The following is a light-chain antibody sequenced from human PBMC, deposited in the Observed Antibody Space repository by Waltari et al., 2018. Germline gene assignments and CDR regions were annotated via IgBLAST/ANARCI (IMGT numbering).Light chain of an antibody. Sequence: QSALTQPASVSGSPGQSITISCTGTSSDVGDYNYVSWYQQDPGKAPKLLIYDVSNRPSGVSNRFSGSKSGNTASLTISGLQAEDEADYYCSSYTRTTIGLYVFGTGTK. CDR1: SSDVGDYNY. CDR2: DVS. J-gene: IGLJ1*01. CDR3: SSYTRTTIGLYV. V-gene: IGLV2-14*03.